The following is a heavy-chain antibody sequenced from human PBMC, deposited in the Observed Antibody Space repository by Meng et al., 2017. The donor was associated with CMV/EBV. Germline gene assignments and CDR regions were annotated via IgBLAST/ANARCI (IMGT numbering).Heavy chain of an antibody. Sequence: GESLKISCAASGFTVSSNYMSWVRQAPGKGLEWVSVIYSGGSTYYADSVKGWFTISRDNSKNTLYLQMNSLRTEDTAVYYCAKDRTVAGKYYFDYWGQGTLDTVSS. CDR1: GFTVSSNY. D-gene: IGHD6-19*01. J-gene: IGHJ4*02. CDR3: AKDRTVAGKYYFDY. V-gene: IGHV3-53*01. CDR2: IYSGGST.